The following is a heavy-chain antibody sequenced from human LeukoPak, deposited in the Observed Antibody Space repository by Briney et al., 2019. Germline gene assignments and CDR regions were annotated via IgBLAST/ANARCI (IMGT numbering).Heavy chain of an antibody. CDR1: GDSISSHY. J-gene: IGHJ3*02. V-gene: IGHV4-59*11. Sequence: SETLSPTCTVAGDSISSHYWNWIRQPPGKGLEWIGDVFYTGSTNHNPSLKSRVTISVNTSKNQFSLKMRSVTAADTAVYYCARGGSSSSGYAFDIWGQGTMATVSS. CDR2: VFYTGST. D-gene: IGHD6-6*01. CDR3: ARGGSSSSGYAFDI.